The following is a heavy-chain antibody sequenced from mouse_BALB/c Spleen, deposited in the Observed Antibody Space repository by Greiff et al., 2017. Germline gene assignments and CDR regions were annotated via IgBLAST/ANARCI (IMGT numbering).Heavy chain of an antibody. Sequence: EVKLVESGGGLVKPGGSLKLSCAASGFTFSSYAMSWVRQSPEKRLAWVAEISSGGSYTYYPDTVTGRFTISRDNAKNTLYLEMSSLRSEDTAMYYCARDYYGSSYWYFDVWGAGTTVTVSS. CDR2: ISSGGSYT. V-gene: IGHV5-9-4*01. J-gene: IGHJ1*01. CDR1: GFTFSSYA. CDR3: ARDYYGSSYWYFDV. D-gene: IGHD1-1*01.